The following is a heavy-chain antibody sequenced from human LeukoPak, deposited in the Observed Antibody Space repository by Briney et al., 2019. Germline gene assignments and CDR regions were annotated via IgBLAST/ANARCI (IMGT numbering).Heavy chain of an antibody. CDR1: GYTFTGYY. Sequence: ASVRVSCKASGYTFTGYYMHWVRQAPGQGLEYMGWINPNSGDTNHAQNFQGRVTLTRDTSISTAYMELSSLRSDDSALYYCAGEYCSGGTCRQGFDYWGQGTLVTVSS. V-gene: IGHV1-2*02. J-gene: IGHJ4*02. CDR3: AGEYCSGGTCRQGFDY. CDR2: INPNSGDT. D-gene: IGHD2-15*01.